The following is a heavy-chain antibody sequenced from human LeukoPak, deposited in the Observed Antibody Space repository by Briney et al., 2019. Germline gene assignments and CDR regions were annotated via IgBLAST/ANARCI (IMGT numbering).Heavy chain of an antibody. CDR3: ARYSYDILTGYPKGWFDP. V-gene: IGHV4-59*01. Sequence: SETLSLTCTVSGGSISSYYWSWIRQPPGKGLEWIGYIYYSGSTNYNPSLKSRVTISVDTSKNQFSLKLSSVTAADTAVYYCARYSYDILTGYPKGWFDPWGQGSLVTVSS. J-gene: IGHJ5*02. D-gene: IGHD3-9*01. CDR2: IYYSGST. CDR1: GGSISSYY.